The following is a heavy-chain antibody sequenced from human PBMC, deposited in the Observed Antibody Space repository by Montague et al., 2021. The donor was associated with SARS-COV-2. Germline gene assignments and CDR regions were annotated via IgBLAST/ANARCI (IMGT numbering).Heavy chain of an antibody. CDR3: ATLSRRTAAGTRDYFGLDV. V-gene: IGHV4-4*02. CDR1: GDSISTSTW. Sequence: SETLSLTCRVSGDSISTSTWWTWVRQTPGKGLVWFGEIFHSGTINYNPSLKSRVSISVDKSNNQFSLRLSSLIAADTAVYYWATLSRRTAAGTRDYFGLDVWGQGTTVVVSS. D-gene: IGHD6-13*01. CDR2: IFHSGTI. J-gene: IGHJ6*02.